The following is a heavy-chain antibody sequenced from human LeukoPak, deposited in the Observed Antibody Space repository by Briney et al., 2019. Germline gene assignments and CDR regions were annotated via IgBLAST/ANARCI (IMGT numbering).Heavy chain of an antibody. J-gene: IGHJ5*02. V-gene: IGHV4-59*01. Sequence: SETLSLTCTVSGGSISSYYWSWIRQPPGKGLEWIGYIYYSGSTNYNPSLKSRVTISVDTSKNQFSLKLSSVTAADTAVYHCARVQSGWYGQANWFDPWGQGTLVTVSS. D-gene: IGHD6-19*01. CDR1: GGSISSYY. CDR3: ARVQSGWYGQANWFDP. CDR2: IYYSGST.